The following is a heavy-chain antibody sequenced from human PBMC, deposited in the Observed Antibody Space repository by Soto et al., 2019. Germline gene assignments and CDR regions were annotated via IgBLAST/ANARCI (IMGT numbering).Heavy chain of an antibody. CDR1: GFTFSNY. J-gene: IGHJ4*02. D-gene: IGHD2-2*01. V-gene: IGHV3-23*01. Sequence: PGGSLRLSCAASGFTFSNYMGWARQAPGKGLEWVSAISGSGGSTYYADSVKGRFTISRDNSKNTLYLQMNSLRAEDTAVYYCAKEEGDIVVVPADSLFFDYWGRGTLVTVSS. CDR2: ISGSGGST. CDR3: AKEEGDIVVVPADSLFFDY.